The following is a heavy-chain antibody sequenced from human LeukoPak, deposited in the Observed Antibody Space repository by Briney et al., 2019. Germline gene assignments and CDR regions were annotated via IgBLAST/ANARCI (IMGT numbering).Heavy chain of an antibody. Sequence: PGGSLRLSCAASGFTFSSYWMSWVRQAPGKGLEWVANIKQDGSEKYYVDSVKGRFTISRDNAKNSLYLQMNSLRAEDTAVYYCARDGSVKFYYYYYYMDVWGKGTTVTISS. J-gene: IGHJ6*03. D-gene: IGHD3-10*01. CDR2: IKQDGSEK. CDR3: ARDGSVKFYYYYYYMDV. V-gene: IGHV3-7*03. CDR1: GFTFSSYW.